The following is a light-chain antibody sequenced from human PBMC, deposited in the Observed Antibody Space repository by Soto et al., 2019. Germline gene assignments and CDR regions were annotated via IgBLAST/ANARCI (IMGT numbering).Light chain of an antibody. CDR3: QQYDSYSWT. V-gene: IGKV1-5*03. CDR1: QSITTR. Sequence: DIQMTQSPSTLSASVGDRVTITCRASQSITTRLAWYQQKPGKAPNLLIYKASSLQSGVPSRFSGSGSGTEFTLTIAGLHPADFGTYCCQQYDSYSWTFGQGTKVEI. CDR2: KAS. J-gene: IGKJ1*01.